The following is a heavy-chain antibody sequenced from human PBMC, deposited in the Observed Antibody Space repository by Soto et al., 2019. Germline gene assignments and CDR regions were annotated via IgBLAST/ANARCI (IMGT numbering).Heavy chain of an antibody. Sequence: PSQTLSLTCVISGDSVSSNNAAWNWIRQYPSRDLEWLGRTYYRSRWYNDYAVSVRSRITVNAVSSKFQFFLYLNSVASYYTAVFYGAETSSPQWYYIDVWDKGSTVTVSS. V-gene: IGHV6-1*01. J-gene: IGHJ6*03. D-gene: IGHD6-19*01. CDR1: GDSVSSNNAA. CDR3: AETSSPQWYYIDV. CDR2: TYYRSRWYN.